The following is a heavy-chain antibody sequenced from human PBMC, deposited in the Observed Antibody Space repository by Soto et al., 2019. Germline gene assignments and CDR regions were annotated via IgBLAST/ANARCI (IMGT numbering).Heavy chain of an antibody. CDR3: ARGGFSSGWRLDF. CDR2: IFPYTGDT. CDR1: AYAFNTYA. Sequence: QAQLVQSGAEVKTPGASVKVSCKTSAYAFNTYAINWVRQAPGQGLEWLGSIFPYTGDTHYSQNLQARVTMTADTSTSTAYMEMTTLTSDDTAVYYCARGGFSSGWRLDFWGRGTLVTVSS. J-gene: IGHJ4*02. V-gene: IGHV1-18*04. D-gene: IGHD6-25*01.